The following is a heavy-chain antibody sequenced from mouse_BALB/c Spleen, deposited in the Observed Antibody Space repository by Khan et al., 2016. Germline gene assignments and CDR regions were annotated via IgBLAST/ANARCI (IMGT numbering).Heavy chain of an antibody. J-gene: IGHJ3*01. CDR2: IWGDGST. CDR3: ASYYEYDGGFAY. CDR1: GFSLTGFS. Sequence: VQLQESGPGLVAPSQSLSITCTVSGFSLTGFSVNWVRQPPGKGLEWLGMIWGDGSTDYNSALKSRLSISKDNSKSQVFLKMNSLQTDDTARYYCASYYEYDGGFAYWGQGTLVTVSA. V-gene: IGHV2-6-7*01. D-gene: IGHD2-4*01.